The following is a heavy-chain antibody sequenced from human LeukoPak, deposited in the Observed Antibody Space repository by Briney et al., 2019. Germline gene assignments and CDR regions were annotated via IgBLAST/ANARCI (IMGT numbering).Heavy chain of an antibody. Sequence: GGSLRLSCAASGFTVSSNYMSWVRQAPGKGLEWVSVIYSGGSTYYADSVKGRFTISRDNSKNTLYLQMNSLRAEDTAVYYCARHGWGSYYFDYWGQGTLVTVSS. V-gene: IGHV3-66*04. CDR1: GFTVSSNY. CDR2: IYSGGST. J-gene: IGHJ4*02. D-gene: IGHD3-16*01. CDR3: ARHGWGSYYFDY.